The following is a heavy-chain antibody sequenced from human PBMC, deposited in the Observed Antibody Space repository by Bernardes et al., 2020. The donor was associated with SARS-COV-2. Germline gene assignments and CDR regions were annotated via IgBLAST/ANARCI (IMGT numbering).Heavy chain of an antibody. Sequence: SETLSLTCTVSGGSISSYYWSWIRQPPGKGLEWIGYIYYSGSTNYNPSLKSRVTISVDMSKNQFSLKLSSVTAADTAVYYCARDRGQDWNDGYYYYGMDVWGQGTTVTVSS. CDR1: GGSISSYY. CDR2: IYYSGST. J-gene: IGHJ6*02. V-gene: IGHV4-59*01. CDR3: ARDRGQDWNDGYYYYGMDV. D-gene: IGHD1-1*01.